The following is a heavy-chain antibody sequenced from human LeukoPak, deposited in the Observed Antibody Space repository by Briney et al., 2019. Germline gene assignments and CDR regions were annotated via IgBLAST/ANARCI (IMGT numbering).Heavy chain of an antibody. V-gene: IGHV4-59*01. J-gene: IGHJ4*02. CDR3: ARDGGWSSGGFDY. CDR2: IYYSGST. CDR1: GGSISSYY. Sequence: RPSETLSLTCTVSGGSISSYYWSWIRQPPGKGLEWIGYIYYSGSTNYNPSLKSRVTISVDTSKNQFSLKLSSVTAADTAVYYCARDGGWSSGGFDYWGQGTLVTVSS. D-gene: IGHD3-16*01.